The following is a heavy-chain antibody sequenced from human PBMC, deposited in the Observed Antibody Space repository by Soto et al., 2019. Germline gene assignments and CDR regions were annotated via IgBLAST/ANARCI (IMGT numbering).Heavy chain of an antibody. CDR1: GFTFSSFG. V-gene: IGHV3-30*18. CDR2: ISYDGIDK. J-gene: IGHJ4*02. D-gene: IGHD5-12*01. CDR3: AKDLREMATIRPDY. Sequence: QVQLVESGGGVVQPGTSLRLSCAASGFTFSSFGIHWVRQAPGKGLEWVAVISYDGIDKNYGDSVKGRFTISRENSKNMVYPQMSSLRIEDTAVYHCAKDLREMATIRPDYWGQGVLVAVSS.